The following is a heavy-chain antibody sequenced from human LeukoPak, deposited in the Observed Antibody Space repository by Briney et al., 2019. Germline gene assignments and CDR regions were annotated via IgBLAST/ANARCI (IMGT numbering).Heavy chain of an antibody. D-gene: IGHD6-13*01. Sequence: PGGSLRLSCAAPGFTFSNYHMTWVRQAPGKGLEWVSSISGTSSHIYYADSMKGRFTISRDNAKNSLYLQVSSLRAEDTAIYYCARWTQDSGTWYIDYWGQGTLVTVSS. CDR2: ISGTSSHI. CDR1: GFTFSNYH. V-gene: IGHV3-21*01. J-gene: IGHJ4*02. CDR3: ARWTQDSGTWYIDY.